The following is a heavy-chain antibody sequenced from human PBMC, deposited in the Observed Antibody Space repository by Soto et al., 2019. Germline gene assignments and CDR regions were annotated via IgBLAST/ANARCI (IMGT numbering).Heavy chain of an antibody. CDR2: INAGNGKT. D-gene: IGHD2-2*02. CDR1: GYTFTTYA. V-gene: IGHV1-3*01. J-gene: IGHJ4*02. Sequence: QVQLVQSGVAVKKPGASVKVSCKASGYTFTTYAMHWVRQAPGQRLEWMGWINAGNGKTKYSQKCQGRVTITRDTSATTAYMELSSLRSEDTAVYYCARAGDDCSTTNCYMIDYWGQGTLVTVSS. CDR3: ARAGDDCSTTNCYMIDY.